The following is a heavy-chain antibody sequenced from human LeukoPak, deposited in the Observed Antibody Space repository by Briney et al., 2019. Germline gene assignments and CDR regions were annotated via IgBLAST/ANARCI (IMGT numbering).Heavy chain of an antibody. CDR2: IRYDGSNK. D-gene: IGHD3-22*01. Sequence: GGSLRLSCAASGFTFSSYGMHWVRQAPGKGLEWVAFIRYDGSNKYYADSVKGRFTISRDNSKNTLYLQMNSLRAEDTAVYYCARGSPISSDSSGYYYDWFDPWGQGTLVTVSS. J-gene: IGHJ5*02. CDR3: ARGSPISSDSSGYYYDWFDP. V-gene: IGHV3-30*02. CDR1: GFTFSSYG.